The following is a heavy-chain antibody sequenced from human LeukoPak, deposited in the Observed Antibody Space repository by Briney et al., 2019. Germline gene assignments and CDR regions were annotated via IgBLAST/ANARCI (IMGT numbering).Heavy chain of an antibody. J-gene: IGHJ4*02. CDR2: IKPDGSEK. CDR1: GFSFITYW. CDR3: ATGGTWDLDY. D-gene: IGHD1-1*01. Sequence: GGSLRLSCAASGFSFITYWMTWVRQAPRKGLEWVASIKPDGSEKFYVDSVEGRFTISRDNARNSLFLQMNSLRAEDTALYYCATGGTWDLDYWGQGTLVTVSS. V-gene: IGHV3-7*01.